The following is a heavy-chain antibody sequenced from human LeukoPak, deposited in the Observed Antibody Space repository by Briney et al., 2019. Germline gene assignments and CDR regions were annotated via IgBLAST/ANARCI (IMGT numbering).Heavy chain of an antibody. J-gene: IGHJ4*02. V-gene: IGHV3-30-3*01. CDR3: ARDLLVVVTAHRLGY. Sequence: GGSLRLSCAASGFTFSSYAMHWVHQAPGKGLEWVAVISYDGSNKYYADSVKGRFTISRDNSKNTLYLQMNSLRAEDTAVYYCARDLLVVVTAHRLGYWGQGTLVTVSS. CDR2: ISYDGSNK. D-gene: IGHD2-21*02. CDR1: GFTFSSYA.